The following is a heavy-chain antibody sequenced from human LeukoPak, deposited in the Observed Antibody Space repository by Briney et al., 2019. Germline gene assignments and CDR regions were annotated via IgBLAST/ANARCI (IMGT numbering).Heavy chain of an antibody. Sequence: GGSLRLSCAASGFTVSSNHMSWVRQAPGKGLEWVSVLYSGGTTYYADSVKGRFTISRDTSKNTLYVQMNSLRAEDTAVYYCARGLPTIKYYFDYWGQGTLVTVSS. CDR2: LYSGGTT. D-gene: IGHD2/OR15-2a*01. CDR3: ARGLPTIKYYFDY. CDR1: GFTVSSNH. V-gene: IGHV3-66*02. J-gene: IGHJ4*02.